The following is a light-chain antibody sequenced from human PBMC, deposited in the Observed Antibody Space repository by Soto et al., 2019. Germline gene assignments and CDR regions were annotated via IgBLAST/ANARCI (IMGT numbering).Light chain of an antibody. V-gene: IGKV1-5*03. CDR2: KAS. J-gene: IGKJ1*01. CDR3: KHNSASPPWT. Sequence: DIQMTQSPSTLSASVGDRVTITCRASQSVDVWLAWFQQKPGKAPKVLIHKASSLDSGVPSRFSGSGSGTKFPLTIPSLQLDDFAPYYCKHNSASPPWTFGQGTKVKSN. CDR1: QSVDVW.